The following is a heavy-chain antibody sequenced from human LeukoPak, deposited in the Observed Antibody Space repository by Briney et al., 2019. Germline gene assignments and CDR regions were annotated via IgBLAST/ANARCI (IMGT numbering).Heavy chain of an antibody. CDR2: MNPNSGNT. D-gene: IGHD5-18*01. J-gene: IGHJ4*02. Sequence: ASVKVSCKASGYTFTSYDINWVRQATGQGLEWMGWMNPNSGNTGYAQKFQGRVTMTRNTSISTAYMKLSSLRSEDAAVYYCARRNTGVVAGLDCWGQGTLVTVSS. V-gene: IGHV1-8*01. CDR1: GYTFTSYD. CDR3: ARRNTGVVAGLDC.